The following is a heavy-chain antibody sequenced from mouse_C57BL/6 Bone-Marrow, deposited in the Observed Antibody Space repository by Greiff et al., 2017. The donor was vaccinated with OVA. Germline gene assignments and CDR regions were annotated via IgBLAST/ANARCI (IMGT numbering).Heavy chain of an antibody. CDR2: IYPRSGNT. J-gene: IGHJ3*01. Sequence: LVESGAELARPGASVKLSCKASGYTFTSYGISWVKQRTGQGLEWIGEIYPRSGNTYYNEKFKGKATLTADKSSSTAYMELRSLTSEDSAVYFCARRIYYGYGGFAYWGQGTLVTVSA. V-gene: IGHV1-81*01. CDR1: GYTFTSYG. CDR3: ARRIYYGYGGFAY. D-gene: IGHD2-2*01.